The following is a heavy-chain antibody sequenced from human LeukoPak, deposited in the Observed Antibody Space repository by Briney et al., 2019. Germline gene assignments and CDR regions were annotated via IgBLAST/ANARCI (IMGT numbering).Heavy chain of an antibody. Sequence: PGGSLRLSCAASGFTFSSYAMSWVRQAPGKGLEWVSAISGSGGSAYSADSVKGRFTISRDNSKNTLYLQMNSLRAEDTAIYYCARRGGITMVRGTFDYWGQGTLVTVSS. CDR1: GFTFSSYA. CDR3: ARRGGITMVRGTFDY. CDR2: ISGSGGSA. D-gene: IGHD3-10*01. J-gene: IGHJ4*02. V-gene: IGHV3-23*01.